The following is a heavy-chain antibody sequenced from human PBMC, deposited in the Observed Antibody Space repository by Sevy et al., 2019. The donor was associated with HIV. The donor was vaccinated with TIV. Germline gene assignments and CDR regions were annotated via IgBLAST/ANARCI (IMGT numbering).Heavy chain of an antibody. Sequence: GGSLRLSCAAPGFTFSSYSMNWVRQAPGKGLEWVSSISSSSSYIYYADSVKGRFTISRDNAKNSLYLQMNSLRAEDTAVYYCARDRRYGDYAVYWGQGTLVTVSS. D-gene: IGHD4-17*01. CDR3: ARDRRYGDYAVY. CDR1: GFTFSSYS. J-gene: IGHJ4*02. V-gene: IGHV3-21*01. CDR2: ISSSSSYI.